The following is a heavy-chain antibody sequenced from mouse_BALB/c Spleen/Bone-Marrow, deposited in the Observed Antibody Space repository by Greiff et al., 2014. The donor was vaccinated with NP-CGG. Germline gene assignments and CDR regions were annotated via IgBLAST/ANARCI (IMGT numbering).Heavy chain of an antibody. Sequence: VQLQQSGPELVKPGPSVKISCKASGYSFTGYYMHWVKQSHGKSLEWIGEINPYNGGTSYNQKFKGKATLTVATSSSTAFMELHSLTSEDSLVYYGARQLYGNYAYWGQGTLVTVSA. V-gene: IGHV1S30*01. CDR3: ARQLYGNYAY. CDR1: GYSFTGYY. D-gene: IGHD2-10*02. J-gene: IGHJ3*01. CDR2: INPYNGGT.